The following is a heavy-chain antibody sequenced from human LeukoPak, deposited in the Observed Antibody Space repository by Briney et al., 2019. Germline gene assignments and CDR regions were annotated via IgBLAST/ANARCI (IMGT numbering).Heavy chain of an antibody. D-gene: IGHD4-23*01. CDR3: ARHRSDTGGKKGVNWFDP. V-gene: IGHV4-59*01. Sequence: PSETLSLTCSVSGGSIKNYYWSWIRQPPGKGLEWLGNIYFGGTTDYNSSLKSRLTISVDTFKNQLSLKLQSVTAADTATYYCARHRSDTGGKKGVNWFDPWGQGTLVTVSS. CDR2: IYFGGTT. J-gene: IGHJ5*02. CDR1: GGSIKNYY.